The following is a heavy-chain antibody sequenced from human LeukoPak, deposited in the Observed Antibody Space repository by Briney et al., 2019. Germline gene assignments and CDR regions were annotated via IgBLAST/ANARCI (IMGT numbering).Heavy chain of an antibody. CDR2: INPYSGGT. J-gene: IGHJ5*02. V-gene: IGHV1-2*02. CDR1: GYTFTGYY. Sequence: ASVKVSCKASGYTFTGYYMHWVRQAPGQGLEWMGWINPYSGGTNYAQKLQGRVTMTTDTSISTAYMELSRLRSDDTAVYYCARGGVRKHQLSDWFDPWGQGTLVTVSS. D-gene: IGHD6-13*01. CDR3: ARGGVRKHQLSDWFDP.